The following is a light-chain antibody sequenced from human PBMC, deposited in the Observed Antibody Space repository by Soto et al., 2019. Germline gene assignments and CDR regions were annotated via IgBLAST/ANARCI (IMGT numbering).Light chain of an antibody. J-gene: IGKJ1*01. CDR1: QSVTNN. CDR3: QQHNGCPLT. Sequence: EIVLTQSLGTLSVSPGERATLSCRASQSVTNNFAWYHQKPAKPPPLLIYGASSRATGVPPSFSGSGSGTEFTLTISSMRAEDFVAYYCQQHNGCPLTFGQGTKVDIK. CDR2: GAS. V-gene: IGKV3-15*01.